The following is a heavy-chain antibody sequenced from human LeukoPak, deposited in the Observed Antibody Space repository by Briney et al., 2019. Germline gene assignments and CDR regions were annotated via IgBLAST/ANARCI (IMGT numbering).Heavy chain of an antibody. V-gene: IGHV3-33*01. CDR2: IWFDGTNR. D-gene: IGHD5-12*01. Sequence: GRSLRLSCAASGFTFSNYGMHWVRQAPGKGLEWVAVIWFDGTNRYYADSVRGRLTISRDNSKNTLYLQMSSLRAEDTAVYYCARDRGVAAHLDYWGQGTLVTVSS. CDR3: ARDRGVAAHLDY. J-gene: IGHJ4*02. CDR1: GFTFSNYG.